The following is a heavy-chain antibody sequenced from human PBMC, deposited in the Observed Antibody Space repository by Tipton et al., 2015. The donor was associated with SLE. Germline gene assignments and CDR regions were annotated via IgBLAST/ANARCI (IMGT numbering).Heavy chain of an antibody. CDR3: ARRERSPIWFDP. Sequence: TLSLTCAVYGGSFSGYSWNWIRQPPGKGLEWIGEINHTGSTNNNPSLKSRVTISVDASKNQFSLKMISVTAADTAVYYCARRERSPIWFDPWGQGTLVTVSS. CDR2: INHTGST. J-gene: IGHJ5*02. D-gene: IGHD5-24*01. V-gene: IGHV4-34*01. CDR1: GGSFSGYS.